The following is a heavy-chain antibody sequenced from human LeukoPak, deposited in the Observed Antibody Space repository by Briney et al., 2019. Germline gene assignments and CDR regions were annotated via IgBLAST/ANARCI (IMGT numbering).Heavy chain of an antibody. J-gene: IGHJ4*02. D-gene: IGHD2-15*01. CDR3: ARGNTLCSGGSCSTNIDY. CDR1: GGSISSYY. V-gene: IGHV4-4*07. CDR2: TYTSGST. Sequence: SETLSLTCTVSGGSISSYYWSWIRQPAGKGLEWIGRTYTSGSTSYNPSLKSRVTMSVDTSKNQFSLKLSSVTAADTAVYYCARGNTLCSGGSCSTNIDYWGQGTLVTVSS.